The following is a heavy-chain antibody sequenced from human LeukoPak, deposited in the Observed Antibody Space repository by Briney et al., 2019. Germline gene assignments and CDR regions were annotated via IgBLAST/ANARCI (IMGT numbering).Heavy chain of an antibody. CDR1: ADSVSSSSYY. J-gene: IGHJ4*02. V-gene: IGHV4-39*01. CDR3: ARHFSNTAPTY. Sequence: SETLSLTCSVSADSVSSSSYYWAWIRQPPGKGLEWIGMIYYNGVTYCSPSLKSRVTISVDTSRNQFSLRLSSVTASDTAVYYCARHFSNTAPTYWGQGTLVTVSS. CDR2: IYYNGVT. D-gene: IGHD2/OR15-2a*01.